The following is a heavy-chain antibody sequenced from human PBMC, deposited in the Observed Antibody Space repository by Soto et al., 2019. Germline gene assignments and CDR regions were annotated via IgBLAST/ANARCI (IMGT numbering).Heavy chain of an antibody. CDR3: AKDTYSRSSPFYYGMDV. V-gene: IGHV3-48*02. Sequence: GGSLRLSCAASGFTFSSYDMNWVRQAPGKGLEWVSYISSSSSTIYYADSVKGRFTISRDNAKNSLYLQMNSLRDEDTAVYYCAKDTYSRSSPFYYGMDVWGQGTTVTVSS. D-gene: IGHD6-6*01. CDR1: GFTFSSYD. CDR2: ISSSSSTI. J-gene: IGHJ6*02.